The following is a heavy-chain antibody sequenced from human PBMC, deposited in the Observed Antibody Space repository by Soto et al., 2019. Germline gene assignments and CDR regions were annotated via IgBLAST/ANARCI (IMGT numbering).Heavy chain of an antibody. Sequence: QVHLQESGPGLVKPSETLSLTCAVSGDSIKTETWWSWLRQLPGTGLEWIGEIKHTGDANANPALRSRVSMSVDRTKNQFFLNLRTVSAADTAVYFCAREGRLQWLESWGQGTLVTVSS. CDR1: GDSIKTETW. V-gene: IGHV4-4*02. CDR3: AREGRLQWLES. J-gene: IGHJ5*01. CDR2: IKHTGDA.